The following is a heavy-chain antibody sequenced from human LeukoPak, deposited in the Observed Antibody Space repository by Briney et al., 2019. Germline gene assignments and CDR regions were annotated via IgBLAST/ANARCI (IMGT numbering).Heavy chain of an antibody. CDR3: ARGAGWYNY. V-gene: IGHV4-61*02. J-gene: IGHJ4*02. D-gene: IGHD6-19*01. CDR1: GGSISSGSYY. Sequence: SETLSLTCTVSGGSISSGSYYWSWIRQPAGKGLEWIGRIHTSGSTNNNPSLKSRVTISVDTSKNQFSLKLSSVTAADTAVYYCARGAGWYNYWGQGTLVTVSS. CDR2: IHTSGST.